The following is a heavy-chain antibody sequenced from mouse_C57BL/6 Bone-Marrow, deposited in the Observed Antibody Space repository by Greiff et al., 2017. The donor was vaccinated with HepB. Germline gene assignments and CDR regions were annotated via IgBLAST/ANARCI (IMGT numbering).Heavy chain of an antibody. CDR3: TTHNGNYEDY. J-gene: IGHJ2*01. Sequence: VQLQQSGAELVRPGASVKLSCTASGFNIKDDYMPWVKQRPEQGLEWIGWIDPENGDTEYASKFQGKSTITADTYSNTAYLQLSSLTSEDTAVYYCTTHNGNYEDYCGQGTTLTVSS. D-gene: IGHD2-1*01. CDR1: GFNIKDDY. V-gene: IGHV14-4*01. CDR2: IDPENGDT.